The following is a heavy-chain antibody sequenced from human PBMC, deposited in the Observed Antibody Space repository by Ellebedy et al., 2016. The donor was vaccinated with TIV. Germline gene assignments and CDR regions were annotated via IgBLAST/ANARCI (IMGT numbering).Heavy chain of an antibody. CDR1: GYSISSGYY. J-gene: IGHJ4*02. CDR3: AEGRSGWYYFDY. D-gene: IGHD6-19*01. V-gene: IGHV4-38-2*01. CDR2: VYHFESSDHN. Sequence: SETLSLTCVVSGYSISSGYYWGWIRQPPGKGLEWIGSVYHFESSDHNYYNPSLKSRVAISADTSKNHFSLRLSSVTAADTAVYYCAEGRSGWYYFDYWGQGTLVTVSS.